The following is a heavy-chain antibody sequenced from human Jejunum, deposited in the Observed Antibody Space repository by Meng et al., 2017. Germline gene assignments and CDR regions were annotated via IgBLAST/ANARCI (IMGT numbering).Heavy chain of an antibody. J-gene: IGHJ4*02. V-gene: IGHV3-7*01. CDR2: IKQDGSDK. Sequence: VQRLDVGGGLVRRGGSLWLCCSASGFTFSIYSMTWVRQAPGRGLEWVANIKQDGSDKNYEDSVKGRFTISRDNAKNSLYLQMNSLRAEDTAVYYCARDLQIAYWGQGTLVTVSS. CDR3: ARDLQIAY. CDR1: GFTFSIYS.